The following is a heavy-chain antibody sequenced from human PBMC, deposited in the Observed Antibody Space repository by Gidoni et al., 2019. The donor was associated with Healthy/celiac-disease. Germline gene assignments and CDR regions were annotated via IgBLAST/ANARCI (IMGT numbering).Heavy chain of an antibody. D-gene: IGHD6-13*01. J-gene: IGHJ4*02. Sequence: EVQLLESGGGLVQPGGSLRLSCAASGFPFSSYAMSWVRQAPGKGLGCVSAISGSGGSTYYADSVKGRFTISRDNSKNTLYLQMNSLRAEDTAVYYCAKGAAAGTIFDYWGQGTLVTVSS. CDR2: ISGSGGST. V-gene: IGHV3-23*01. CDR1: GFPFSSYA. CDR3: AKGAAAGTIFDY.